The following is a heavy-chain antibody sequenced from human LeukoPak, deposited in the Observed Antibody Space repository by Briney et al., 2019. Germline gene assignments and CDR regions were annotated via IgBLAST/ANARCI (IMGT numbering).Heavy chain of an antibody. CDR1: GYTFTSSY. D-gene: IGHD6-13*01. CDR3: ARKKAAAAFFDY. V-gene: IGHV1-46*01. CDR2: INPSGGST. J-gene: IGHJ4*02. Sequence: ASVKVSCKASGYTFTSSYMHWVRQAPGQGLEWTGIINPSGGSTSYAQKFQGRVTMTRDMSTSTVYMELSSLRSEDTAVYYCARKKAAAAFFDYWGQGTLVTVSS.